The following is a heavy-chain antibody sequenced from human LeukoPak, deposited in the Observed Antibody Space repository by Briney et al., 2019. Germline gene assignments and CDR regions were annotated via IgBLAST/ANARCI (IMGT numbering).Heavy chain of an antibody. Sequence: GGSLRLSCAASGFTFSSYWMSWVRQTPGKGLEWVANIKQDGSEKYYVDSVKGRFTISRDNARELVFLQMSSLRAEDTAAYFCARDRGYCSGSNCYSTFDSWGQGTLVIVSS. CDR3: ARDRGYCSGSNCYSTFDS. D-gene: IGHD6-25*01. CDR2: IKQDGSEK. CDR1: GFTFSSYW. V-gene: IGHV3-7*01. J-gene: IGHJ4*02.